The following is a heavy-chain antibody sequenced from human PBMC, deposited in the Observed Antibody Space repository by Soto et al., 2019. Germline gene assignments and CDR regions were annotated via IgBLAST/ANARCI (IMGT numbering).Heavy chain of an antibody. J-gene: IGHJ6*02. CDR1: GYSFTSYW. V-gene: IGHV5-51*01. D-gene: IGHD4-17*01. Sequence: GESLKISCQGSGYSFTSYWIGWVRQMPGKGLEWMGIIYPGDSDTRYSPSFQGQVTISADKSISTAYLQWSSLKASDTAMYYCARHPAYGDGYYYYGMDVWGQGTTVTVSS. CDR3: ARHPAYGDGYYYYGMDV. CDR2: IYPGDSDT.